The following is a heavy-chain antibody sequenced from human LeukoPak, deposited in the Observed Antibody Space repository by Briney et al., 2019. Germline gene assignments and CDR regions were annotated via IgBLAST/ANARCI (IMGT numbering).Heavy chain of an antibody. Sequence: GGSLRLSCAASGFTFSSYWMSWVRQVPGKGLEWVANIKQDGSEKYYVDSVKGRFTISRDNAKNSLYLQMNSLRAEDTAVYYCASHYDSSGYYYGTFDYWGQGTLVTVSS. J-gene: IGHJ4*02. V-gene: IGHV3-7*03. CDR1: GFTFSSYW. CDR3: ASHYDSSGYYYGTFDY. D-gene: IGHD3-22*01. CDR2: IKQDGSEK.